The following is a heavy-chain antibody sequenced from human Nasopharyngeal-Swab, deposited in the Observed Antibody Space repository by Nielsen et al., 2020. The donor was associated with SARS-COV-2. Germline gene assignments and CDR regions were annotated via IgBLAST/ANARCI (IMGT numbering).Heavy chain of an antibody. J-gene: IGHJ4*02. D-gene: IGHD2-2*01. CDR3: ARIEDCSSTSCYDYFDY. Sequence: WIRQPLGKGLEWIGEINHSGSTNYNPSLKSRVTISVDTSKNQFSLKLSSVTAADTAVYYCARIEDCSSTSCYDYFDYWGQGTLVTVSS. V-gene: IGHV4-34*01. CDR2: INHSGST.